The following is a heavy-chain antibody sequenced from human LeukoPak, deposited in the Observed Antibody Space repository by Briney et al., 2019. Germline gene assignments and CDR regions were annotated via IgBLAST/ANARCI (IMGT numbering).Heavy chain of an antibody. CDR2: IWYDGSNK. J-gene: IGHJ4*02. Sequence: PGGSLRLSCAASGFTFSSYGMHWVRQAPGKWLEWVAVIWYDGSNKYYADSVKGRFTISRDNSKNTLYLQMNSLRAEDTAVYYCAKVDAIVVVVAAQGFDYRGQGPLVPVSS. CDR1: GFTFSSYG. D-gene: IGHD2-15*01. CDR3: AKVDAIVVVVAAQGFDY. V-gene: IGHV3-30*02.